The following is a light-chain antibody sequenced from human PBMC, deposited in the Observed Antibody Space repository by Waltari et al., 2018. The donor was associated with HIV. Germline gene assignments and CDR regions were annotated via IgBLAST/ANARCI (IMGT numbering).Light chain of an antibody. Sequence: QSALTHPASVSGSPGQSIVLPCTGSSSDIGYYDYVSWYQQYPGQAPKALIYEVTSRLSGTSSRFSGSKSATTAFLAISKLQTDDEADYFCSSYTRRGTVVFGGGTRLTVL. V-gene: IGLV2-14*01. CDR1: SSDIGYYDY. CDR2: EVT. CDR3: SSYTRRGTVV. J-gene: IGLJ2*01.